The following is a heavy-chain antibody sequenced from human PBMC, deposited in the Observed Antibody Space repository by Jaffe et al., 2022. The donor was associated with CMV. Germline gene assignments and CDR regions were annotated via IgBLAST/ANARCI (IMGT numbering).Heavy chain of an antibody. CDR2: ISWDGGST. CDR1: GFTFNDYT. D-gene: IGHD3-16*01. V-gene: IGHV3-43*01. Sequence: EVQLVESGGVVVQPGGSLRLSCAASGFTFNDYTMHWVRQAPGKGLEWVSLISWDGGSTYYADSVKGRFTISRDNSKNSLYLQMNSLRTEDTALYYCAKNTGVTWGDYYYYGMDVWGQGTTVTVSS. CDR3: AKNTGVTWGDYYYYGMDV. J-gene: IGHJ6*02.